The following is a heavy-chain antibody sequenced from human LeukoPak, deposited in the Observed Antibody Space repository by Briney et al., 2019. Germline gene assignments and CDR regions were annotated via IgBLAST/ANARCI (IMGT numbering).Heavy chain of an antibody. D-gene: IGHD1-26*01. CDR3: ARTDTNYYPTLDY. J-gene: IGHJ4*02. Sequence: GGSLRLSCAASGFTFSSYGMHWVRQAPGKGLEWVAVISYDGSNKYYADSVKGRFTISRDNSKNTLYLQMNSLRAEDTAVYYCARTDTNYYPTLDYWGQGTLVTVSS. V-gene: IGHV3-30*03. CDR2: ISYDGSNK. CDR1: GFTFSSYG.